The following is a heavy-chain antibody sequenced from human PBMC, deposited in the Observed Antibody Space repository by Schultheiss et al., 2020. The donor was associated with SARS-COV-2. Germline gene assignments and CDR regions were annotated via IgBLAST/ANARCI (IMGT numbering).Heavy chain of an antibody. V-gene: IGHV3-23*01. CDR2: ISGSGGST. CDR3: ARAAIVRYYFDY. D-gene: IGHD2/OR15-2a*01. Sequence: GGSLRLSCAASGFTFSSYAMSWVRQAPGKGLEWVSGISGSGGSTYYADSVKGRFTISRDNSKNSLYLQMNSLRAEDTALYYCARAAIVRYYFDYWGQGTLVTVSS. CDR1: GFTFSSYA. J-gene: IGHJ4*02.